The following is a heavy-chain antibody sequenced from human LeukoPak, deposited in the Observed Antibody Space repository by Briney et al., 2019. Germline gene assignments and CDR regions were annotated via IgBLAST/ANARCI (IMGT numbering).Heavy chain of an antibody. CDR3: AKNRGSWSFDS. J-gene: IGHJ4*02. V-gene: IGHV3-53*01. Sequence: GGSLRLSCAASGFTVSSYYMSWVRQPPGKGLEWVSIFYSGASTYYADSVKGRFTISRDNSKNTVYLQMNSLRAEDTAVYYCAKNRGSWSFDSWGQGTLVTVSS. D-gene: IGHD6-13*01. CDR1: GFTVSSYY. CDR2: FYSGAST.